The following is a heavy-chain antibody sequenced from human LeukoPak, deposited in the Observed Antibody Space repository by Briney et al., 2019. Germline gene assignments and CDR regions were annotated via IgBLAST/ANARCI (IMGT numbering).Heavy chain of an antibody. D-gene: IGHD4-17*01. J-gene: IGHJ4*02. Sequence: GGSLRLSCAASGFTVSSNYMSWVRQAPGKGLEWVSAINSAGSTYYGDSVRGRFTISRDNSKNVLHLQMNSLRAEDTALYYCAKDQNTVATAPFDYWGLGTLVTVSS. V-gene: IGHV3-53*01. CDR1: GFTVSSNY. CDR2: INSAGST. CDR3: AKDQNTVATAPFDY.